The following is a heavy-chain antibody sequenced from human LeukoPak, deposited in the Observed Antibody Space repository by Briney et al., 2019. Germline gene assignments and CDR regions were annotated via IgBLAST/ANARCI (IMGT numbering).Heavy chain of an antibody. CDR1: GDSVSSNSAA. CDR3: ARSALGTFYFDY. J-gene: IGHJ4*02. CDR2: TYYRSKWSN. Sequence: SQTLSLTCAISGDSVSSNSAAWNWNRQSPSRGLEWLGRTYYRSKWSNDFAVSVKSRITINPDTSKNQFSLQLNSVTPEDTAVYYCARSALGTFYFDYWGQGTLVTVSS. V-gene: IGHV6-1*01. D-gene: IGHD2/OR15-2a*01.